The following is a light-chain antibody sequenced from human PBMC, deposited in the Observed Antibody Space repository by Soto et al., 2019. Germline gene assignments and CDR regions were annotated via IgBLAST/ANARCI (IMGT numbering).Light chain of an antibody. J-gene: IGKJ1*01. CDR3: QEYNNYWT. CDR2: GAS. V-gene: IGKV3-20*01. CDR1: QSINNRY. Sequence: EIVLTQSPGTLSLSPGERAILSCRASQSINNRYLAWYQQMPGRAPRLLIHGASSRAAGIPDRFSASGSGTEFTLTISSLHPDDFATYYCQEYNNYWTFGQGTKVDIK.